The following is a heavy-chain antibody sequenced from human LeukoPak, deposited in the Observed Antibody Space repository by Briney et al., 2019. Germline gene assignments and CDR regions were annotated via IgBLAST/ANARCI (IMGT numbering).Heavy chain of an antibody. D-gene: IGHD1-1*01. CDR1: GFTFSSYA. CDR2: ISGGGGTT. Sequence: GGSLRLSCAASGFTFSSYAMSWVRQAPGKGLEWVSSISGGGGTTSYADSVKGRFTISRDNSKNTLYLQMNSLRAEDTAVYYCARDRRRVPPVGNFDYWGQGTLVTVSS. CDR3: ARDRRRVPPVGNFDY. V-gene: IGHV3-23*01. J-gene: IGHJ4*02.